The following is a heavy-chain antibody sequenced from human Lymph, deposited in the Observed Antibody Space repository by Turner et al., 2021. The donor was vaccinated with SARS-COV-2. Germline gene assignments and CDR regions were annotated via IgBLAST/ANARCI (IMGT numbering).Heavy chain of an antibody. Sequence: QVQLVQSGAEVKKPGASVKVSCKASGYTLTSYDINWVRQATGQGLEWMGWRNPDSGDKGYAQKFSGTVTMTRDTSIGKAYMELSSLRSEDTAVYYCASVYGNCTSTSCYWDYYVGMDVWGQGTTVTVSS. V-gene: IGHV1-8*01. CDR2: RNPDSGDK. CDR3: ASVYGNCTSTSCYWDYYVGMDV. D-gene: IGHD2-2*01. J-gene: IGHJ6*02. CDR1: GYTLTSYD.